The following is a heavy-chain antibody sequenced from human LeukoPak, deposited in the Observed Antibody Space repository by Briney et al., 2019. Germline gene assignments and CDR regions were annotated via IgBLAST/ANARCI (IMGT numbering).Heavy chain of an antibody. J-gene: IGHJ6*02. D-gene: IGHD2-8*01. CDR3: ATAGLMGPTYFGLFV. V-gene: IGHV1-24*01. CDR2: FHREDGDK. CDR1: GYPLNELS. Sequence: ASARVSCRVSGYPLNELSMHWVRQAPGKGLEWMGGFHREDGDKIYAQSFQGRFTLTKDTSADTAYMELSSLRSEDTAVYYCATAGLMGPTYFGLFVWGQGTTVTVSS.